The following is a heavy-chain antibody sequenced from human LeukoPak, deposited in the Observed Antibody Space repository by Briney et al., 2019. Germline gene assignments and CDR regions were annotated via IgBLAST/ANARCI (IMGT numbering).Heavy chain of an antibody. Sequence: ASVKVSCKASGYTFTDYYIHWVRPAPGQGLEWMGWISPNSGGSNYAQKFQGRVTMTRDTSINTAYMELSRLRSDDAAVYFCARDSSRGYTYAFDYWGQGTLVSVSS. CDR2: ISPNSGGS. V-gene: IGHV1-2*02. J-gene: IGHJ4*02. CDR1: GYTFTDYY. CDR3: ARDSSRGYTYAFDY. D-gene: IGHD5-18*01.